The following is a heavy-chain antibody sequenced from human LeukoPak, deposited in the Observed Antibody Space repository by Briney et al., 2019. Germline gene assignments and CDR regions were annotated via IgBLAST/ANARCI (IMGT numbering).Heavy chain of an antibody. V-gene: IGHV4-39*01. J-gene: IGHJ4*02. CDR3: ATRDGGNPRIDY. D-gene: IGHD4-23*01. Sequence: SETLSLTCTVSGGSISSSGYYWGWIRQPPGTGLEWIGSIYYTGSTYYNPSLKSRVTISVDTSKNQFSLKLSSVTAADTAVYYCATRDGGNPRIDYWGQGTLVTVSS. CDR2: IYYTGST. CDR1: GGSISSSGYY.